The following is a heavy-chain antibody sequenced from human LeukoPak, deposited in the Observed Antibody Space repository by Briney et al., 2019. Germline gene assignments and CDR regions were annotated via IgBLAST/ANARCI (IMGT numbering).Heavy chain of an antibody. CDR1: GGAITSNSYY. CDR2: IYYSGST. Sequence: SETLSLTCTVSGGAITSNSYYWGWIRQPPGKGLGWIGSIYYSGSTYYNPSLKSRLTISVDTSKNQFSLKLSSVTAADTAVYYCARGRRGYDYVWGSYRSNWFDPWGQGTLVTVSS. J-gene: IGHJ5*02. D-gene: IGHD3-16*02. CDR3: ARGRRGYDYVWGSYRSNWFDP. V-gene: IGHV4-39*07.